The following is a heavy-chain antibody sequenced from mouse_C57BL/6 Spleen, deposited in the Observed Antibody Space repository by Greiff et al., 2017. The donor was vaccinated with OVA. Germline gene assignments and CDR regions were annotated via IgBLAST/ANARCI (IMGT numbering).Heavy chain of an antibody. D-gene: IGHD1-1*01. CDR1: GYTFTSYW. CDR3: ARSGYYGRPDY. V-gene: IGHV1-69*01. CDR2: IDPSDSYT. Sequence: QVQLQQPGAELVMPGASVKLSCKASGYTFTSYWMHWVKQRPGQGLEWIGEIDPSDSYTNYNQKFKGKSTLTVDKSSSTAYMQLSSLTSEDSAVYYCARSGYYGRPDYWGQGTTLKVSS. J-gene: IGHJ2*01.